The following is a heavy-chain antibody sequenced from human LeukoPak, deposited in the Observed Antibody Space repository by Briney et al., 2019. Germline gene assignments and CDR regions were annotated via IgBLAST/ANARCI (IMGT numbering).Heavy chain of an antibody. J-gene: IGHJ4*02. V-gene: IGHV4-59*01. CDR1: GGSLSSYY. D-gene: IGHD1-26*01. CDR2: IYSRGLTRGST. CDR3: ARDQEYSGSYYRYFDF. Sequence: SSETLSLTCTVSGGSLSSYYWSWIRQPPGKGLEWIGYIYSRGLTRGSTNYNPSLKSRVTISVDTSKNQFTLKVNSVTSADTAVYYCARDQEYSGSYYRYFDFWGQGALVTVSS.